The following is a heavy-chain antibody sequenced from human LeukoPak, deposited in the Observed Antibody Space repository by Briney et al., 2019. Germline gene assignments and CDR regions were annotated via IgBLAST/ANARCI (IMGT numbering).Heavy chain of an antibody. CDR1: GDSVSSNSVA. D-gene: IGHD1-26*01. V-gene: IGHV6-1*01. J-gene: IGHJ4*02. Sequence: SQTLSLTCAISGDSVSSNSVAWNWIRQSPSRGLEWQGRTYHRSKWYNDYALSVKSRISVNPDTPKNQFSLQLNSVTPEDTAVYYCARGRSYSFDYWGQGTLVTVSS. CDR3: ARGRSYSFDY. CDR2: TYHRSKWYN.